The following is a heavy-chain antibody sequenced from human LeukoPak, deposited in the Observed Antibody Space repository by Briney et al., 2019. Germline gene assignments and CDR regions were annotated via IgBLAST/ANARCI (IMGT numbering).Heavy chain of an antibody. CDR1: GFTFKIYS. J-gene: IGHJ4*02. CDR2: ISSSSSHM. D-gene: IGHD3-10*01. V-gene: IGHV3-21*01. CDR3: ARDDTSAHFFDY. Sequence: KSGGSPRLSCAASGFTFKIYSMNWVRQAPGKGLEWVSSISSSSSHMYYADSVKGRFTISRDNAKNSLYLQMNTLRAEDTAVYYCARDDTSAHFFDYWGQGTLVTVSS.